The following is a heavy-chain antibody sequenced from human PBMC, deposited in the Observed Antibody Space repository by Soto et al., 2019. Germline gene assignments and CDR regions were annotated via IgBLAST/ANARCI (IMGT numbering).Heavy chain of an antibody. D-gene: IGHD3-16*01. J-gene: IGHJ4*02. CDR1: GFSLDTWGVG. CDR3: ARALGSWGSYYFDH. CDR2: IYWYDDK. V-gene: IGHV2-5*01. Sequence: QITLKESGPTLVRPTQTLTLTCTVSGFSLDTWGVGVGWIRQPPGKAPEWLALIYWYDDKRYSPSLKNRLTITKDTSKDQVVLTVTNMDPVDTVTYSCARALGSWGSYYFDHWGQGTLVTVSS.